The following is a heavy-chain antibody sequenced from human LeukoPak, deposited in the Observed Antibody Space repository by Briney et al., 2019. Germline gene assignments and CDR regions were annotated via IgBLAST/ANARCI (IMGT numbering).Heavy chain of an antibody. V-gene: IGHV3-64*01. J-gene: IGHJ4*02. CDR3: ARDQRGLVGALYYFDY. Sequence: GGSLRLSCAASGFTFSSYAMHWVRQAPGKGLEYVSAISSNGGSTYYANSVKGRFTISRDNSKNTLYLQMGSLRAEDMAVYYCARDQRGLVGALYYFDYWGQGTLVTVSS. D-gene: IGHD1-26*01. CDR2: ISSNGGST. CDR1: GFTFSSYA.